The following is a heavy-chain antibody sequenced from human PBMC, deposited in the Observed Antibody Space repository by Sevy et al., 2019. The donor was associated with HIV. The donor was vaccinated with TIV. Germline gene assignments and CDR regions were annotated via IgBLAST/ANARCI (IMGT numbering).Heavy chain of an antibody. V-gene: IGHV4-59*01. CDR2: IYYSGST. CDR1: GGSISSYY. D-gene: IGHD2-21*01. J-gene: IGHJ4*02. Sequence: SETQSLTCTVSGGSISSYYWSWIRQPPGKGLEWIGYIYYSGSTNYNPSLKSRVTISVDTSKNQFSLKLSSVTAADTAVYYCASLLTSFDYWGQGTLVTVSS. CDR3: ASLLTSFDY.